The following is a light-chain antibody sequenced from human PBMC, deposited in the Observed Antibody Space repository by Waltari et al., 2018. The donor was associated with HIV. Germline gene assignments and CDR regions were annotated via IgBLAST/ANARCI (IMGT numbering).Light chain of an antibody. CDR2: AAS. V-gene: IGKV3-20*01. CDR3: QQYGSSPIT. J-gene: IGKJ5*01. CDR1: QSIKSTY. Sequence: IVLTQSPGTLSLSSGERATLSCRASQSIKSTYLAWYQQKPGQAPRLLIYAASSRATAIPDRFSGSGSGTDFSLTISRREPEDFAVYYCQQYGSSPITFGQGTRLEIK.